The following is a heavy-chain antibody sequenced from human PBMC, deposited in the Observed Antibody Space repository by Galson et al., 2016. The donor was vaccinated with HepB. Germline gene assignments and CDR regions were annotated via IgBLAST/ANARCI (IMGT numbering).Heavy chain of an antibody. CDR3: ASTMVRGGTNLDAFEI. CDR1: GYTFSGYY. Sequence: SVKVSCKASGYTFSGYYIHWVRQAPGQGLEWMGWINPSVGGPNYAQKFQRRITMTWDTSIRTAFMELSSLRSDDTAVYYCASTMVRGGTNLDAFEIWGQGTMLTVSS. J-gene: IGHJ3*02. V-gene: IGHV1-2*02. CDR2: INPSVGGP. D-gene: IGHD3-10*01.